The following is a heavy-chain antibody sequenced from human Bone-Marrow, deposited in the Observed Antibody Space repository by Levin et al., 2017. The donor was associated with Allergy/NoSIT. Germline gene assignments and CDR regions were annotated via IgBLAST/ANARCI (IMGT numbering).Heavy chain of an antibody. CDR3: ARVHSVGAPDY. CDR2: ISSSSSYI. V-gene: IGHV3-21*01. CDR1: GFTFSSYS. J-gene: IGHJ4*02. Sequence: GGSLRLSCAASGFTFSSYSMNWVRQAPGKGLEWVSSISSSSSYIYYADSVKGRFTISRDNAKNSLYLQMNSLRAEDTAVYYCARVHSVGAPDYWGQGTLVTVSS. D-gene: IGHD1-26*01.